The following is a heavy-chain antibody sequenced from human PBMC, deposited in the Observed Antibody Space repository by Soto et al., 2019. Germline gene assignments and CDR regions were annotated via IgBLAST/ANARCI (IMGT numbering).Heavy chain of an antibody. V-gene: IGHV4-30-4*01. Sequence: SETLSLTCNVSGGPISGDYYWTWIRQPPGKGLEWIGYIFYSGSTYYNPSLKSRVTMSVDTSKNQFSLRLSSVTAADTAVYYCVRDAVGFDSSGYSSRYFDFWGKGILVTVSS. J-gene: IGHJ4*02. D-gene: IGHD3-22*01. CDR3: VRDAVGFDSSGYSSRYFDF. CDR2: IFYSGST. CDR1: GGPISGDYY.